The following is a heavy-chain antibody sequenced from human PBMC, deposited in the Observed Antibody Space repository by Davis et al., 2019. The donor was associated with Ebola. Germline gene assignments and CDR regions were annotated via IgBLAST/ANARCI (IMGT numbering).Heavy chain of an antibody. CDR1: GGTFSSYA. CDR3: AWAGITIFGVVIVNDMDV. CDR2: IIPIFGTA. D-gene: IGHD3-3*01. J-gene: IGHJ6*02. Sequence: SVKVSCKASGGTFSSYAISWVRQAPGQGLEWMGGIIPIFGTANYAQKFQGRVTITADESTSTVYMELSSLRSEDTAVYYWAWAGITIFGVVIVNDMDVWGQGTTVTVSS. V-gene: IGHV1-69*13.